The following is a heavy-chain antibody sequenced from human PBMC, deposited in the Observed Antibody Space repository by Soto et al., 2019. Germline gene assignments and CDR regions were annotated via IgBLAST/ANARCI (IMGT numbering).Heavy chain of an antibody. CDR1: GYSITSYW. V-gene: IGHV5-51*01. D-gene: IGHD2-2*01. CDR2: IYPGDSDT. J-gene: IGHJ5*02. CDR3: ARQSCSSTSCYVYWFDP. Sequence: GEPLKISRKGSGYSITSYWIGRVRQMPGKGLEWMGIIYPGDSDTRYSPSFQGQVTISADKSISTAYLQWSSLKASDTAMYYCARQSCSSTSCYVYWFDPWGQGTLVTVSS.